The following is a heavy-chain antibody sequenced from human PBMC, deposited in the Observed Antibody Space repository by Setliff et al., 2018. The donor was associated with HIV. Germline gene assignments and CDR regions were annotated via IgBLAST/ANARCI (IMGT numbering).Heavy chain of an antibody. J-gene: IGHJ6*02. CDR2: FYTSGST. D-gene: IGHD5-12*01. CDR1: GDSISTDY. CDR3: AREIWGQVAHVPYGMDV. V-gene: IGHV4-4*07. Sequence: PSETLSLTCTVSGDSISTDYWTWIRQTPGKGLEWTGRFYTSGSTNYNPSLKSRVTMSVDTSKNQFSLKVRYVTAADTAIYYCAREIWGQVAHVPYGMDVWGQGTTVTVSS.